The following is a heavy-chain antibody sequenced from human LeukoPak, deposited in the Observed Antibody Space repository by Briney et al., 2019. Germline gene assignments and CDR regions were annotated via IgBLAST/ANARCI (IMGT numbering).Heavy chain of an antibody. V-gene: IGHV3-23*01. CDR2: ISANGANT. CDR1: EFTLGSYT. CDR3: AKYHNPDSTGPFH. Sequence: GGSLRLSCAASEFTLGSYTMSWVRQAPGKGLEWVSGISANGANTHYAESVRGRFIISRDNSKNTLYPQMNSLRAGDTALYFCAKYHNPDSTGPFHWGQGTLVTVSS. J-gene: IGHJ4*02. D-gene: IGHD3-22*01.